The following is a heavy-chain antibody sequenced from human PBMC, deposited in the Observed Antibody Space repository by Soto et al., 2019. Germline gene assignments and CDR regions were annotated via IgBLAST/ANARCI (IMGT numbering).Heavy chain of an antibody. J-gene: IGHJ4*02. D-gene: IGHD3-10*01. CDR2: ISYDGSNK. CDR3: AKDEPDYYGSGSYYNGPDY. Sequence: GGSLRLSCAASGFTFSSYGMHWVRQAPGKGLECVAVISYDGSNKYYADSVKGRFTISRDNSKNTLYLQMNSLRAEDTAVYYCAKDEPDYYGSGSYYNGPDYWGQGT. CDR1: GFTFSSYG. V-gene: IGHV3-30*18.